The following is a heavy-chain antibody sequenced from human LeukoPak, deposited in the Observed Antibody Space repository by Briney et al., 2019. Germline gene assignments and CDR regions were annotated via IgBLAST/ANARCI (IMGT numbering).Heavy chain of an antibody. CDR3: ARQVEWGEGYFDY. D-gene: IGHD1-26*01. V-gene: IGHV3-53*01. J-gene: IGHJ4*02. Sequence: PGGSLRLSCAASGFTVSSNYMSWVRQAPGKGLEWVSVIYSGGSTYYADSVKGRFTISRDNSKNTLYLQMNSLRAEDTAVYSCARQVEWGEGYFDYWGQGTLVTVSS. CDR1: GFTVSSNY. CDR2: IYSGGST.